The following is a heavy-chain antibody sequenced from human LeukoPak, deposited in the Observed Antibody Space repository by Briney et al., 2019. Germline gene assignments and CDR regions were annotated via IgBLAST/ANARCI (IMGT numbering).Heavy chain of an antibody. CDR2: ISSSSSYI. V-gene: IGHV3-21*01. D-gene: IGHD6-19*01. J-gene: IGHJ1*01. CDR3: ARGGYSSGWYTHFQH. Sequence: GGSLRLSCAASGFTFSSYSMNWVRQAPGKGLEWVSSISSSSSYIYYADSVKGRFTISRDNAKNSLYLQMNSLRAEDTAVYYCARGGYSSGWYTHFQHWGQGTLVTVSS. CDR1: GFTFSSYS.